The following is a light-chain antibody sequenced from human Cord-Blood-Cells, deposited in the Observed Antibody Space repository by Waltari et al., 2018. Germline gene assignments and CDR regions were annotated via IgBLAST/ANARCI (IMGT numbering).Light chain of an antibody. CDR2: DAS. CDR3: QQYDNLPRT. J-gene: IGKJ4*01. V-gene: IGKV1-33*01. Sequence: DIQMTQSPSSLSASVGDRVTITCQASQDISNYLNWYQQKPGKAPKLLIYDASNLETGVPSRFSGSGSGTDFTFTISSLQPEDIATYYCQQYDNLPRTFGVGTKVEIK. CDR1: QDISNY.